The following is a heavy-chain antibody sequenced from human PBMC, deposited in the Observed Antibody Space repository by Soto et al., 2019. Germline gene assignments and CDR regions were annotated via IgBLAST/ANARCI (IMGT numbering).Heavy chain of an antibody. CDR2: IYYSGST. V-gene: IGHV4-59*08. Sequence: SETLSHTRRVCGDCICRCYRSWFRQPPGKGLEWIGYIYYSGSTNYNPSLKSRVTISVDTSKNQFSLKLSSVSAADTAVYYCARHPLYSYGFDYWGQGTLVTVSS. CDR3: ARHPLYSYGFDY. CDR1: GDCICRCY. J-gene: IGHJ4*02. D-gene: IGHD5-18*01.